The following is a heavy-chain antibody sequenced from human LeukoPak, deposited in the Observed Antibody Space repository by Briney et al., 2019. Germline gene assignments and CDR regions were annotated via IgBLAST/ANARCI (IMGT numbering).Heavy chain of an antibody. V-gene: IGHV1-46*01. D-gene: IGHD2-2*02. CDR3: ARVAAEVVGVPGAIGFGWLRRDYYYMDV. CDR2: INPSGGST. Sequence: GASVKVSCKASGYTFTGYHMHWVRQAPGEGLEWMGIINPSGGSTSYAQKFQGRVTMTRDMSTSTVYMELSSLRSEDTAEYYCARVAAEVVGVPGAIGFGWLRRDYYYMDVWGKGTTVTVSS. CDR1: GYTFTGYH. J-gene: IGHJ6*03.